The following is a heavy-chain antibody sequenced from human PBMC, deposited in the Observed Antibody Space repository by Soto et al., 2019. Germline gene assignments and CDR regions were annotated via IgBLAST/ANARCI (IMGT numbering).Heavy chain of an antibody. Sequence: PGGSLRLSCAASGFTFSSYSMNWVRQAPGKGLEWVSYISSSSSTIYYADSVKGRFTISRDNAKNSLYLQMNSLRDEGTAVYYCASAGDSGSSSDYYYYGMDVWGQGTTVTVSS. D-gene: IGHD1-26*01. CDR1: GFTFSSYS. V-gene: IGHV3-48*02. CDR2: ISSSSSTI. CDR3: ASAGDSGSSSDYYYYGMDV. J-gene: IGHJ6*02.